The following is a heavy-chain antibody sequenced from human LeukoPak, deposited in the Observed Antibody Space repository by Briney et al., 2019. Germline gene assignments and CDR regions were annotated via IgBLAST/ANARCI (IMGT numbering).Heavy chain of an antibody. CDR3: TRDDYTSSHFGRLS. V-gene: IGHV3-33*01. CDR2: IWSDGSKK. J-gene: IGHJ5*02. CDR1: GFTFGHHG. Sequence: PGGSLRLSCATSGFTFGHHGFHWVRQAPGKGLEWVSVIWSDGSKKDYVDSVKGRFTISRDNSKNTVYLQMNNLRAEDTAVYFCTRDDYTSSHFGRLSWGQGTLVTVSS. D-gene: IGHD3/OR15-3a*01.